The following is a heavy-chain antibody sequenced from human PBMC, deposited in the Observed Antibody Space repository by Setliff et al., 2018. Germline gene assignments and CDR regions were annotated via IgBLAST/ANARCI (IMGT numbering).Heavy chain of an antibody. CDR1: GGSISSGHYY. D-gene: IGHD2-21*02. J-gene: IGHJ4*02. CDR3: ARDLYCGGHCYQLFDS. CDR2: IYPSGST. Sequence: SETLSLTCTVSGGSISSGHYYWNWIRQPAGKGLEWIGRIYPSGSTNYNPSLKGRVTISVDTSKNQFSLKLSSVTTADTAVYYCARDLYCGGHCYQLFDSWGQGTLVTVSS. V-gene: IGHV4-61*02.